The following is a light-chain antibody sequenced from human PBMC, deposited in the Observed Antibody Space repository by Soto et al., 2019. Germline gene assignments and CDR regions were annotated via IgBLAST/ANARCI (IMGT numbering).Light chain of an antibody. Sequence: DIQMTQSPSSLSASVGDRVTITCRASQSISFYLNWYQHKPGKAPKVLIYAASNLQSGVPSRFSGSGSRTDFTLTISSLQPEDFATYSCQQSYSAPITFGQGTRLEIK. J-gene: IGKJ5*01. CDR3: QQSYSAPIT. CDR2: AAS. V-gene: IGKV1-39*01. CDR1: QSISFY.